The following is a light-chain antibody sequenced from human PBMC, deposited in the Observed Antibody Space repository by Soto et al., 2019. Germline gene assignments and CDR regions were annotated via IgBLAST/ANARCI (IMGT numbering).Light chain of an antibody. Sequence: EIVLPQSPGTLSLSPGERATLFCRASQGVSRSFVVWYQQKPGQAPRLLIYGAFNRATGSTDRFSGSGSVTDFTLTISRLEPEDFAVYYCQQSYSSPRSFGQGT. J-gene: IGKJ1*01. CDR1: QGVSRSF. V-gene: IGKV3-20*01. CDR2: GAF. CDR3: QQSYSSPRS.